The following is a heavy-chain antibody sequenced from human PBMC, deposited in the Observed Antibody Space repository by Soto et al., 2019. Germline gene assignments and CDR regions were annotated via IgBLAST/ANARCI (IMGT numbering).Heavy chain of an antibody. V-gene: IGHV3-30-3*01. CDR3: ARDSSRAAGTDFDY. Sequence: AGGSLRLSCAASGFTFSSYAMHWVRQAPGKGLEWVAVISYDGSNKYYADSVKGRFTISRDNSKNTLYLQMNSLRAEDTAVYYCARDSSRAAGTDFDYWGQGTLVTVSS. CDR1: GFTFSSYA. D-gene: IGHD6-13*01. J-gene: IGHJ4*02. CDR2: ISYDGSNK.